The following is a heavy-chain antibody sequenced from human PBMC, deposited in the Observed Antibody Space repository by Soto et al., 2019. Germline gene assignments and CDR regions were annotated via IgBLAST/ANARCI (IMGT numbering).Heavy chain of an antibody. CDR1: GGSFSGYY. CDR2: INHSGST. CDR3: ARYDRIQWFCDF. Sequence: SETLSLTCAVYGGSFSGYYWSWIRQPPGKGLEWIGEINHSGSTNYNPSLKNRVNISLDTSKNQFSLKLSSVTAADTAVYYCARYDRIQWFCDFWGQGTRVTVS. J-gene: IGHJ4*02. V-gene: IGHV4-34*01. D-gene: IGHD3-22*01.